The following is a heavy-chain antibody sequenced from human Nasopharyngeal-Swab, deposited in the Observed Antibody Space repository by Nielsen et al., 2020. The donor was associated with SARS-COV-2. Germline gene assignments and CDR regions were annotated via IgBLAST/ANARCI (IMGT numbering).Heavy chain of an antibody. CDR3: IYRPLDV. CDR1: GFSLSTSGAA. V-gene: IGHV2-5*02. J-gene: IGHJ6*02. Sequence: GPTLVKPTQTLTLTCTFSGFSLSTSGAAVGWIRQPPGKALEWLALIYWDDSKRHSPSLKSRLTITKDTSKNQVVLTMTNVDPVDTATYYCIYRPLDVWGQGTTVTVSS. CDR2: IYWDDSK.